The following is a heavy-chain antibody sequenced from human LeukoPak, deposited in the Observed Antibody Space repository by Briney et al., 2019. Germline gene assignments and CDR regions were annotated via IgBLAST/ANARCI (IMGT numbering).Heavy chain of an antibody. J-gene: IGHJ6*02. V-gene: IGHV5-51*01. Sequence: GEPLKISCKGSGYSFTSYWIGWVRPLPGKGLEWMGIIYPGDSDTRYSPSFQGQVTISADKSISTAYLQWSSLKASDTAMYYCARRYCSSTSCYPYGMDGWGQGTTVTVSS. CDR1: GYSFTSYW. CDR3: ARRYCSSTSCYPYGMDG. CDR2: IYPGDSDT. D-gene: IGHD2-2*01.